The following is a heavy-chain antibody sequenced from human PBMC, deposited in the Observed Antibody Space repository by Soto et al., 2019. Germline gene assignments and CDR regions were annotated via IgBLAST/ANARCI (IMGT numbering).Heavy chain of an antibody. CDR3: ARLNPFVGVPTAMGWFDP. J-gene: IGHJ5*02. D-gene: IGHD2-2*01. CDR1: GDSISSGGYY. CDR2: IFYSGYS. Sequence: QMQLQESGPGLVKPSQTLSLTCTVSGDSISSGGYYWSWIRQSPGKGLEWIGYIFYSGYSYYNPSLKSRLFISVGTSKNHFSLRLSSVTAADPAVYYCARLNPFVGVPTAMGWFDPWGQGALVTVSS. V-gene: IGHV4-31*03.